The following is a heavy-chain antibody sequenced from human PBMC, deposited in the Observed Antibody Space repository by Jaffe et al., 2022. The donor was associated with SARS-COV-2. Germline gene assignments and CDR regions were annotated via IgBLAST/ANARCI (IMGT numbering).Heavy chain of an antibody. CDR2: IYYSGSI. J-gene: IGHJ6*02. V-gene: IGHV4-39*01. D-gene: IGHD6-6*01. CDR1: GGSIRSSSYY. CDR3: ARIKYSSSSNYFYGIDV. Sequence: QLQLQESGPGLVKTSETLSLTCAVSGGSIRSSSYYWGWIRQPPGKGLEWIGRIYYSGSIHYSPSLKSRVAMSVDTSKNQFSLNLNSLTAADTAVYYCARIKYSSSSNYFYGIDVWGQGTTVTVSS.